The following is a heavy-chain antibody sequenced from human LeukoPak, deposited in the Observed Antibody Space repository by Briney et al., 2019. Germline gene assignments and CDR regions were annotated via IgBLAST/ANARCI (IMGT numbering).Heavy chain of an antibody. Sequence: GESLQISCKGSGYSFTSYWIGWVRQMPGKGLEWMGIIYPGDSDTRYSPSFQGQVTISADKSISTAYLQWSSLKASDTAMYYCARGGLRGDSSGYYDYWGQGTLVTVSS. CDR1: GYSFTSYW. CDR3: ARGGLRGDSSGYYDY. J-gene: IGHJ4*02. V-gene: IGHV5-51*01. D-gene: IGHD3-22*01. CDR2: IYPGDSDT.